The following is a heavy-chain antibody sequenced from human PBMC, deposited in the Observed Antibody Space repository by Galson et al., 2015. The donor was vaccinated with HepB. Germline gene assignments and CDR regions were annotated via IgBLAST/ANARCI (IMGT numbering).Heavy chain of an antibody. CDR2: IYPADSDT. V-gene: IGHV5-51*01. CDR3: ARRGGSLNYFDY. J-gene: IGHJ4*02. CDR1: GYSFTSQW. Sequence: QSGAEVKKPGESLKISCKASGYSFTSQWIGWVRQMPGKGPEWMGIIYPADSDTRYSPAFQGQDTISADKSISTAYLQWSGLKASDTAIYYCARRGGSLNYFDYWGQGTLVIVSS. D-gene: IGHD2-15*01.